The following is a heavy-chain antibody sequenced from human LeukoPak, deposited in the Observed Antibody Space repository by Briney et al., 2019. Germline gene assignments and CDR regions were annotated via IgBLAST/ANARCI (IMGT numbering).Heavy chain of an antibody. V-gene: IGHV4-30-4*07. D-gene: IGHD3-9*01. Sequence: SETLSLTCAVSGGSISSGGYSWSWIRQPPGKGLEWIGYLYYSGSTYYNPSLKSRVTISVDTSKNQFSLKLSSVTAADTAVYYCARYHRDDILTGQNLPASYNWFDPWGQGTLVTVSS. CDR1: GGSISSGGYS. J-gene: IGHJ5*02. CDR3: ARYHRDDILTGQNLPASYNWFDP. CDR2: LYYSGST.